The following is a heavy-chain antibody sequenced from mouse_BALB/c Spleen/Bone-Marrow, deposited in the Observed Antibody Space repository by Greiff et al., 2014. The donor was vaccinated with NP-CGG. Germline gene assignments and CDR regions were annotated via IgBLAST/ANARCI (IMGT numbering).Heavy chain of an antibody. V-gene: IGHV14-3*02. CDR3: ATLTTVVDAMDY. CDR2: IDPANGNT. D-gene: IGHD1-1*01. Sequence: GQLKGSGGELVKPRGSVKLFCTAFGFNIKNTYMHWGEQRAEQGLGGIGRIDPANGNTKYDPKFRGKATITADTSSNTAYLQLSSLTSEDTAVYYCATLTTVVDAMDYWGQGTSVTVSS. CDR1: GFNIKNTY. J-gene: IGHJ4*01.